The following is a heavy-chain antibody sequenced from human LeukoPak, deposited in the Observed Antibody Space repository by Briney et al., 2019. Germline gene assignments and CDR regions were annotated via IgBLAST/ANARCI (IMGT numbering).Heavy chain of an antibody. CDR1: GFTCSSYW. D-gene: IGHD2-15*01. J-gene: IGHJ4*02. CDR3: ASGSYAVVVAARSYYFDY. CDR2: IKQDGSEK. V-gene: IGHV3-7*01. Sequence: GSLRLSCAASGFTCSSYWMSWVRQAPGKGLEWVANIKQDGSEKYYVDSVKGRFTISRDNAKNSLYLQMNSLRAEDTAVYYCASGSYAVVVAARSYYFDYWGQGTLVTVSS.